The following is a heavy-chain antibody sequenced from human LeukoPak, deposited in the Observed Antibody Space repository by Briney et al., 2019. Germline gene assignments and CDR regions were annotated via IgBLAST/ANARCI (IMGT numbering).Heavy chain of an antibody. Sequence: PGGSPRLSCAASGFTFSSHWMSWVRQAPGKGLEWVSYISSSGSTIYYADSVKGRFTISRDNAKNSLYLQMNSLRAEDTAVYYCARGRLWFGEFLFDYWGQGTLVTVSS. CDR2: ISSSGSTI. D-gene: IGHD3-10*01. V-gene: IGHV3-48*04. J-gene: IGHJ4*02. CDR1: GFTFSSHW. CDR3: ARGRLWFGEFLFDY.